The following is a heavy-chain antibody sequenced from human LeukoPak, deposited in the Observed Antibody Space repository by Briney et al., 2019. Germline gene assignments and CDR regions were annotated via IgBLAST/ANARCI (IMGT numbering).Heavy chain of an antibody. V-gene: IGHV3-7*01. Sequence: GGSLRLSCAASGFTFSNYWMSWVRQAPGKGLEWVANINQDRSEKYYVDSVKGRFTIARDNAKNSLYLQMNSLRAEDTAVYYCARDPSRGYNYGYGDYWGQGTLVIVSS. CDR1: GFTFSNYW. D-gene: IGHD5-18*01. CDR2: INQDRSEK. J-gene: IGHJ4*02. CDR3: ARDPSRGYNYGYGDY.